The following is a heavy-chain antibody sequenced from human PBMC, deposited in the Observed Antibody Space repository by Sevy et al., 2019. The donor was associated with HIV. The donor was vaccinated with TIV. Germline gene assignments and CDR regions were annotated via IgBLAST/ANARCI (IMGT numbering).Heavy chain of an antibody. CDR2: IFPDGSDT. Sequence: GESLKISCQGSGYSFTSHWIGWVRHMPGKGLEWMGIIFPDGSDTRYSPSFQGQVTFSVDKSINTAYLQWSSLKASDTAMYYCATSRSGYFDSSGYYIYWGQGTLVTVSS. CDR1: GYSFTSHW. V-gene: IGHV5-51*01. J-gene: IGHJ4*02. CDR3: ATSRSGYFDSSGYYIY. D-gene: IGHD3-22*01.